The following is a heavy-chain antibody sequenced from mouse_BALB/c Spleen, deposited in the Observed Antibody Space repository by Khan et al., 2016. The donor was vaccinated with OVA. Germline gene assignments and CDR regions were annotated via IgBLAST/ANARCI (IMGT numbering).Heavy chain of an antibody. CDR1: AYTFSSYY. CDR2: INPNNGGT. Sequence: QVQLKQSGAELVKPGASVKLSSKALAYTFSSYYMSWVKRRPGQGLGWIGEINPNNGGTNFNEKFKSKATLTVDKSSSTAYMQLSSLTSEDAAVYYCIRSGYGSFAYWGQGTLVTVSA. D-gene: IGHD2-2*01. J-gene: IGHJ3*01. V-gene: IGHV1S81*02. CDR3: IRSGYGSFAY.